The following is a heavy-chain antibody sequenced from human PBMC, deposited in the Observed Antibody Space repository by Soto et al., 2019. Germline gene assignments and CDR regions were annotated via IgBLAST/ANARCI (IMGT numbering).Heavy chain of an antibody. J-gene: IGHJ6*02. CDR1: GTIFSSYT. CDR2: IIPILGET. V-gene: IGHV1-69*08. Sequence: QVQLVQSGAEVKKPGSSVRVSCKASGTIFSSYTISWVRQAPGQGLEWMGRIIPILGETNSAQKCQGRVTLTAYKSTHTAYMELNSLRLEDTAVYYCARGLGGRMDDWGQGTTVTVSS. D-gene: IGHD3-16*01. CDR3: ARGLGGRMDD.